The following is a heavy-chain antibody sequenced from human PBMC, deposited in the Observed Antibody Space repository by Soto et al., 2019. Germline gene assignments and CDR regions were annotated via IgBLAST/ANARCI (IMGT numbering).Heavy chain of an antibody. J-gene: IGHJ1*01. CDR1: GFTFSSYG. CDR3: AKDSGDGYNPWLDWYFQH. V-gene: IGHV3-30*18. Sequence: GGSLRLSCAASGFTFSSYGMHWVRQAPGKGLEWVAVISYDGSNKYYADSVKGRFTISRDNSKNTLYLQMNSLRAEDTAVYYCAKDSGDGYNPWLDWYFQHWGQGTLVTVSS. CDR2: ISYDGSNK. D-gene: IGHD5-12*01.